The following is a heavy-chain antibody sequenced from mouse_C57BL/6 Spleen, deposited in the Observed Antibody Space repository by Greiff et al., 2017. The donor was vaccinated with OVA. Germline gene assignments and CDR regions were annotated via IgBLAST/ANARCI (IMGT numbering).Heavy chain of an antibody. CDR1: GYTFTSYW. J-gene: IGHJ3*01. D-gene: IGHD2-1*01. Sequence: QVQLQQPGAELVKPGASVTLSCKASGYTFTSYWMHWVKQRPGQGLEWIGMIHPNSGSTNYNEKFKSKATLTVDKSSSTAYMQLSSLTSEDSAVYYCAREDGKGFAYWGQGTLVTVSA. CDR2: IHPNSGST. CDR3: AREDGKGFAY. V-gene: IGHV1-64*01.